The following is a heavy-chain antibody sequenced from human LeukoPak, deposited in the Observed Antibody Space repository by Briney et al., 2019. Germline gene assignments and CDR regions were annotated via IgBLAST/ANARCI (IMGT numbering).Heavy chain of an antibody. J-gene: IGHJ4*02. CDR2: INQGGSEK. Sequence: GGSLRLSCAASGSTFSNYWMIWVRQAPGKGPEWVADINQGGSEKYYIDSVKGRFTISRDNSKNTLYLQMNSLRAEDTAVYFCARRSGVAVAGAFDYWGQGTLVTVSS. CDR3: ARRSGVAVAGAFDY. V-gene: IGHV3-7*03. CDR1: GSTFSNYW. D-gene: IGHD6-19*01.